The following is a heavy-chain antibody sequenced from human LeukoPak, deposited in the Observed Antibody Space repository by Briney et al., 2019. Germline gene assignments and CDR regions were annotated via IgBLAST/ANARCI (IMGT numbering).Heavy chain of an antibody. D-gene: IGHD6-19*01. CDR1: GYTFNHHG. CDR2: ISCFNGDT. V-gene: IGHV1-18*01. Sequence: ASVKLSCKASGYTFNHHGISWVRQAPGQGLEWIGWISCFNGDTHYAQKFQGRVTMTKDTSTTTAYMELRSLRSDDTALYYCARDPTNTSGRYAYFDYWGQGTLVTVSS. J-gene: IGHJ4*02. CDR3: ARDPTNTSGRYAYFDY.